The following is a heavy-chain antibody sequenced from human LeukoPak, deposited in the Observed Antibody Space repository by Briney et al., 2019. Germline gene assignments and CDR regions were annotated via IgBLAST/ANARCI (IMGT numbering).Heavy chain of an antibody. Sequence: GGSLRLSCAASGFTFSSYGMHWVRQAPGKGLEWVAFIRYDGSNKYYADSVKGRFTISRDNSKNTLYLQMNSLRAEDTAVYYCVEPYYFSSGSLNWGQGTLVTVSS. CDR3: VEPYYFSSGSLN. CDR2: IRYDGSNK. CDR1: GFTFSSYG. D-gene: IGHD3-10*01. J-gene: IGHJ4*02. V-gene: IGHV3-30*02.